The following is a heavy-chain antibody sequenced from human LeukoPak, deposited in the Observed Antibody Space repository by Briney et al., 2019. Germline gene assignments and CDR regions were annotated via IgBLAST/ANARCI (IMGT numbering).Heavy chain of an antibody. Sequence: GGSLRLSCAASGFTFSRYWMSWVRQAPGKGLEWVANIKQDGSEKYYVDSVKGRFTISRDNSKNTLYLQMNGLRADDTAVYYCAKGNTITPDYWGQGTLVTVSS. CDR1: GFTFSRYW. CDR2: IKQDGSEK. CDR3: AKGNTITPDY. J-gene: IGHJ4*02. D-gene: IGHD1-14*01. V-gene: IGHV3-7*03.